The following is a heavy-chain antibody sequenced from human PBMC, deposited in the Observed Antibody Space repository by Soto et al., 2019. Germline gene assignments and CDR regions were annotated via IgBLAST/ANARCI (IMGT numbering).Heavy chain of an antibody. Sequence: QPGWSLRLSCAASGFTFSSYSMSWVRQAPGKGLEWVSYISSSSSTIYYADSVKGRFTISRDNAKNSLYLQMNSLRDEDTAVYYCARERPNWNDEECLDVWGQGITVTVSS. CDR1: GFTFSSYS. V-gene: IGHV3-48*02. D-gene: IGHD1-1*01. CDR3: ARERPNWNDEECLDV. J-gene: IGHJ6*02. CDR2: ISSSSSTI.